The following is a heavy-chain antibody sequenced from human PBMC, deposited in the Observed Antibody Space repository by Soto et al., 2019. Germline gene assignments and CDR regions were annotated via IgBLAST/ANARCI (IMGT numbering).Heavy chain of an antibody. CDR2: MQPSSGRT. D-gene: IGHD1-26*01. Sequence: QVQLVQSGAEVREPGASVKVSCKASGYSFTSLDINWVRQTTGQGLEWMGWMQPSSGRTGYTQKLQGRVTLTRDTPINTAYMELSSLTSADTAFYYCARGVTAGVDYWGQGTLVTVSS. V-gene: IGHV1-8*01. CDR1: GYSFTSLD. CDR3: ARGVTAGVDY. J-gene: IGHJ4*02.